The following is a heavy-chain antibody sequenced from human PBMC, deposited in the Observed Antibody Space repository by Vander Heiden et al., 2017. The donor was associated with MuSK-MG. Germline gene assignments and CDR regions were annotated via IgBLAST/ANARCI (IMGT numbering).Heavy chain of an antibody. J-gene: IGHJ3*02. Sequence: QVQLQESGPGLVKPSETLSLTCTVSGGPISSYYWGWIRQPPGKGLEWIGYIYYSGSTNYNPSLKSRVTISVDTSKNQFSLKLSSVTAADTAVYYCARGTASGYSSGWYSVDAFDIWGQGTMVTVSS. CDR1: GGPISSYY. CDR2: IYYSGST. D-gene: IGHD6-19*01. CDR3: ARGTASGYSSGWYSVDAFDI. V-gene: IGHV4-59*01.